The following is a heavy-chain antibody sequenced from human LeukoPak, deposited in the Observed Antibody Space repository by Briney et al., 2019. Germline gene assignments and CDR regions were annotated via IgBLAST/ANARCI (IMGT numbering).Heavy chain of an antibody. J-gene: IGHJ1*01. V-gene: IGHV3-23*01. CDR3: AKDDDWGRFNH. D-gene: IGHD3-16*01. CDR2: ISPRGDIT. CDR1: GFSFRSHG. Sequence: GGTLRLSCAASGFSFRSHGMNWVRQAPGKGLEWVSGISPRGDITYYKDSVRGRFTISRDNFKNTVSLQLNSLRAEDTAMYYCAKDDDWGRFNHWGQGTLVTVSS.